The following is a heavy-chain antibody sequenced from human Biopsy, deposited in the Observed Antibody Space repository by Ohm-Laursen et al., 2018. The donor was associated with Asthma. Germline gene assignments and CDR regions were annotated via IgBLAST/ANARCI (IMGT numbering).Heavy chain of an antibody. Sequence: SVKVSCKSLGGTFNTYVIGWVRQAPGQGLEWMGGINSVFGATTYPQKFRDRVTITADDSTSTVYMELSSLRSEDTAVYYCARKAGSCISRTCYSLDFWGQGTLATVSS. CDR3: ARKAGSCISRTCYSLDF. CDR1: GGTFNTYV. D-gene: IGHD2-2*01. J-gene: IGHJ4*02. CDR2: INSVFGAT. V-gene: IGHV1-69*13.